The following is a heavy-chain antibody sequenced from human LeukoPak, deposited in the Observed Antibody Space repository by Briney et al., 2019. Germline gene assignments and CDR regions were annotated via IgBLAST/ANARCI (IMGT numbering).Heavy chain of an antibody. CDR3: ARNSRGASTSGLNY. V-gene: IGHV1-69*13. D-gene: IGHD3-10*01. CDR2: ITPIFGAA. J-gene: IGHJ4*02. Sequence: SVKVSCKASGGTFSSYPFTWVRQAPGQGLEWMGEITPIFGAANYAQTFQGRVTITADESTSTVFMELSSLRSDDTAFYYCARNSRGASTSGLNYWGRGTPVTVSS. CDR1: GGTFSSYP.